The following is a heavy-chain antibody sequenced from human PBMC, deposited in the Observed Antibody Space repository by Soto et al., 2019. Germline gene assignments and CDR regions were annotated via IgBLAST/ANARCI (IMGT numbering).Heavy chain of an antibody. Sequence: GASVKVSCKASGGTFSSYTISWVRQAPGQGLEWMGRIIPILGIANYAQKFQCRVTITADKSTSTAYMELSSLRSEDTAVYYCASYTFTGRIDYWGQGTLVSVSS. CDR1: GGTFSSYT. V-gene: IGHV1-69*02. D-gene: IGHD3-9*01. CDR2: IIPILGIA. J-gene: IGHJ4*02. CDR3: ASYTFTGRIDY.